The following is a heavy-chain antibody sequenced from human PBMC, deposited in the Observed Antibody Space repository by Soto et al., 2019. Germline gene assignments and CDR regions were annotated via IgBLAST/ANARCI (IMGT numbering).Heavy chain of an antibody. CDR1: GGSFSGYD. CDR3: ARGRSGTVTSPKMYYFDY. V-gene: IGHV4-34*01. Sequence: SETLSLTCAVYGGSFSGYDWSWIRQPPGKGLEWIGEINHSGSTNYNPSLKSRLTISVDTSKNQFSLKLSSVTAADTAVYYCARGRSGTVTSPKMYYFDYWGQGTLVTVSS. D-gene: IGHD4-17*01. CDR2: INHSGST. J-gene: IGHJ4*02.